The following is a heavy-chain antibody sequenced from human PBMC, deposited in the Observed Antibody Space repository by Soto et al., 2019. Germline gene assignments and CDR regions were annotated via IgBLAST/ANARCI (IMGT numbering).Heavy chain of an antibody. J-gene: IGHJ3*02. Sequence: QVQLQESGPGLVKPSETLSLTCAVSGGSITGYFWSWIRQPAGKGLEWIGRIYTSDNTNYNPSLKSRVTVSLDTSKKEFSPMLSSVTAADTAIYYCAREWTTVGSPFWVDIWGPGTMVTVSS. V-gene: IGHV4-4*07. CDR1: GGSITGYF. CDR3: AREWTTVGSPFWVDI. CDR2: IYTSDNT. D-gene: IGHD4-17*01.